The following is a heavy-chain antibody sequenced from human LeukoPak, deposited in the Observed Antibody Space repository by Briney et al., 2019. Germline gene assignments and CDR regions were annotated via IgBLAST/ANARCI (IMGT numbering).Heavy chain of an antibody. D-gene: IGHD4/OR15-4a*01. CDR1: GFTFSSYG. V-gene: IGHV3-30*18. CDR2: ISYDGSKK. Sequence: PGRSLRLSCAASGFTFSSYGMHWVRQAPGKGLEWVAVISYDGSKKYYADSVKGRFTISRDNSKNTLYLQMNSLRAEDTAVYYCAKDSRYGARVFDYWGQGTLVTVSS. CDR3: AKDSRYGARVFDY. J-gene: IGHJ4*02.